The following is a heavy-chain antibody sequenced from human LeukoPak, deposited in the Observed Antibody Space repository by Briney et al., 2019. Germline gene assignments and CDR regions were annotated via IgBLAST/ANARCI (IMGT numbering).Heavy chain of an antibody. CDR2: ISAYNGNT. V-gene: IGHV1-18*01. J-gene: IGHJ4*02. CDR3: ARVRIEQQPYDY. CDR1: GYTFSSYG. D-gene: IGHD6-13*01. Sequence: GASVKVSCKASGYTFSSYGISWVRQAPGQGLEWMGWISAYNGNTNYAQKLQGRVTMTTDISTSTAYMELRSLRSDDTAVYYCARVRIEQQPYDYWGQGTLVTVSS.